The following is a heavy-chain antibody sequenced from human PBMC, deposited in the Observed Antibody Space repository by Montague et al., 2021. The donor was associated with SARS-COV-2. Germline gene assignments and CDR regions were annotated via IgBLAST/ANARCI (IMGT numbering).Heavy chain of an antibody. Sequence: SETLSLTCIVYGGSISSNTYYWGWIRQAPGKGLEWIGSIHYRGSSTHYNPSLKSRVTISVDTSNNQFSLQLRSVTAADTAGYWCASHDAAGGDDADAFDYWGQGTMVTVSS. D-gene: IGHD3-10*01. V-gene: IGHV4-39*01. CDR2: IHYRGSST. CDR1: GGSISSNTYY. CDR3: ASHDAAGGDDADAFDY. J-gene: IGHJ3*01.